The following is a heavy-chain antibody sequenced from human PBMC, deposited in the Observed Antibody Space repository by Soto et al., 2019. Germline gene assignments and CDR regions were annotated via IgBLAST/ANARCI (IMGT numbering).Heavy chain of an antibody. J-gene: IGHJ4*02. V-gene: IGHV4-31*03. Sequence: TLSLTCTVSGASIGSGGYYWSWIRQHPGKGLEWIGYIYYSGITYYNPSLKSRVTISVDASKNQFSLKLSSVTAADTAVYYCARSPGYYFDYWGQGTLVTVSS. CDR3: ARSPGYYFDY. CDR2: IYYSGIT. CDR1: GASIGSGGYY.